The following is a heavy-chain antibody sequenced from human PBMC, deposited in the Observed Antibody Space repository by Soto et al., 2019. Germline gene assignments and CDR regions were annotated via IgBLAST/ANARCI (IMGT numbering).Heavy chain of an antibody. Sequence: SGPRVVKDTQPPQLPCTFSGFSLSTIGVGVAWIRPPPGNGLAWLEVIYWHDDKRYSPSLXSRLXXTXDXSKNQVVLTMTNMDPVDTATYCCEHSAYYYGAGSDYGPHYFDDWGQGTLVTVSS. D-gene: IGHD3-10*01. CDR1: GFSLSTIGVG. CDR2: IYWHDDK. J-gene: IGHJ4*02. CDR3: EHSAYYYGAGSDYGPHYFDD. V-gene: IGHV2-5*01.